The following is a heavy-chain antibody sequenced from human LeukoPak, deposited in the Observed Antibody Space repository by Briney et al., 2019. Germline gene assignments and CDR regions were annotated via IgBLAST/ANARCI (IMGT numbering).Heavy chain of an antibody. Sequence: GGSLRLSCAASGFTFSDYYMSWIRQAPGKGLEWVSYSSRTGGTLYYADSVKGRFSVSRDNAKNSLYLQMDSLRVEDTAVYYCARDENFFVYWGQGTLVTVSS. CDR2: SSRTGGTL. CDR1: GFTFSDYY. J-gene: IGHJ4*02. CDR3: ARDENFFVY. V-gene: IGHV3-11*01.